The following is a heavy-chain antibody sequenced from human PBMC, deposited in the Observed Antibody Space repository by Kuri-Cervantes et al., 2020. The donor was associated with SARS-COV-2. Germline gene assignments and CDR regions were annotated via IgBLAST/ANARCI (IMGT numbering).Heavy chain of an antibody. V-gene: IGHV3-15*01. CDR3: TTDLKPWRADY. J-gene: IGHJ4*02. D-gene: IGHD3-3*01. CDR2: IKSKTDGGTT. CDR1: GFIFDTYA. Sequence: ETLSLTCAASGFIFDTYAMSWVRQAPGKGLEWVGRIKSKTDGGTTDYAAPVKGRFTISRDDSKNTLYLQMNSLKTEDTAVYYCTTDLKPWRADYWGQGTLVTVSS.